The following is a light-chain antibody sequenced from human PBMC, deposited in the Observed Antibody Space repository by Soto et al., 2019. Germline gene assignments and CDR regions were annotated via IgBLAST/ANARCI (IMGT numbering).Light chain of an antibody. CDR2: DVS. CDR3: QQYNSYPWT. CDR1: QTINDW. Sequence: DIQMTQSPSTLSASVGDRVTITCRASQTINDWLAWYQLKPGKAPKLLIPDVSNWERGVPPSFGGIESGTEFTLTISSLQPDDFATYYCQQYNSYPWTFGQGTKV. V-gene: IGKV1-5*01. J-gene: IGKJ1*01.